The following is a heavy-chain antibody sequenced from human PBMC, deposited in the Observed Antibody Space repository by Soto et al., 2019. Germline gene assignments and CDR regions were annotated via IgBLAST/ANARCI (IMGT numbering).Heavy chain of an antibody. D-gene: IGHD2-21*01. J-gene: IGHJ6*02. CDR3: ARGIDLKYGLDV. V-gene: IGHV3-74*01. Sequence: EVQLVESGGGLVQPGGSLRLSCAASEFTFNNYWMHWVRHVPGKGLECVSRINTDGSTTNYADSVMGRFTISRDNADNPVYLQMNSLRAEDTAVYYCARGIDLKYGLDVWGQGATVTVSS. CDR1: EFTFNNYW. CDR2: INTDGSTT.